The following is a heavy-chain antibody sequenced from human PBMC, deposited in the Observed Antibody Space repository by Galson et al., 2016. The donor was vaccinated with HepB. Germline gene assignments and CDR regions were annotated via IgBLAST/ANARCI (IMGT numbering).Heavy chain of an antibody. V-gene: IGHV4-34*01. CDR3: AWAAIIPGARMVFDP. D-gene: IGHD2-2*01. J-gene: IGHJ5*02. CDR2: INHTGNT. CDR1: GGSLSAYY. Sequence: SETLSLTCAVHGGSLSAYYWNWIRQAPGKGLEWIGEINHTGNTDYNPSLKRRVTVSVDTSNMQFSLNLNSVTAADTAVYFCAWAAIIPGARMVFDPWGQGTLVTVSS.